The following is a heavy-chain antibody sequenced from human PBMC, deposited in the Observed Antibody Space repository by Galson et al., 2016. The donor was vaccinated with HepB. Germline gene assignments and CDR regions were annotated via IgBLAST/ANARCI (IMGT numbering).Heavy chain of an antibody. J-gene: IGHJ2*01. CDR2: IIPIFGTT. Sequence: SVKVSCKASGGTFSSYGISWVRQAPGQGLHWMGGIIPIFGTTNVAQKFQGRVTITADESTSTAYMEMSSLTSEDTAVYYCAREFQGLGYCSGGSCHWYFGLWGRGTLVTVSS. V-gene: IGHV1-69*13. CDR3: AREFQGLGYCSGGSCHWYFGL. CDR1: GGTFSSYG. D-gene: IGHD2-15*01.